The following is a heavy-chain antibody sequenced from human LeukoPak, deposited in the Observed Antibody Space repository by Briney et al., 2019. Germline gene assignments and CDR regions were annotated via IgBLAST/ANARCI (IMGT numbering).Heavy chain of an antibody. CDR2: ISYEGSNK. J-gene: IGHJ6*02. Sequence: GGSLRLSCAASGFTFSSYGMHWVRQAPGKGLEWVAVISYEGSNKYYADSVKGRFTISRDNSKNTLYLQMNSLRAEDTAVYYCAKIYSGGSWTFYYYYYGMDVWGQGTTVTVSS. D-gene: IGHD2-15*01. V-gene: IGHV3-30*18. CDR3: AKIYSGGSWTFYYYYYGMDV. CDR1: GFTFSSYG.